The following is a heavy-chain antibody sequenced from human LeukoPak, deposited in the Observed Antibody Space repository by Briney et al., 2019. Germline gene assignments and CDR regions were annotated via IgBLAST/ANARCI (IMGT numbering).Heavy chain of an antibody. V-gene: IGHV3-33*01. CDR2: IWYDGSNK. CDR3: ARGQEYYYDSSAYSKFDY. J-gene: IGHJ4*02. D-gene: IGHD3-22*01. Sequence: GGSLRLSCAASGFTFNNYGMHWVRQAPGKGLEWVVAIWYDGSNKYYADSVKGRFTISRDNSKNTLYLQMNSLRAEDTALYYCARGQEYYYDSSAYSKFDYWGQGTLVTVSS. CDR1: GFTFNNYG.